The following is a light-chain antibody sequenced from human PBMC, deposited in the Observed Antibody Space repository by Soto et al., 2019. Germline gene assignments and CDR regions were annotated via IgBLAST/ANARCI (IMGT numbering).Light chain of an antibody. CDR2: DAS. Sequence: DIQMTQSPSPLSASVGDRVTITCRASQSISSWVAWYQQKPGKAPKLLIYDASSLESGVPSRFSGSGSGTEFTLTISSLQPDEFATYYCQQYNSYPSTFGPGTKVDIK. CDR3: QQYNSYPST. CDR1: QSISSW. V-gene: IGKV1-5*01. J-gene: IGKJ3*01.